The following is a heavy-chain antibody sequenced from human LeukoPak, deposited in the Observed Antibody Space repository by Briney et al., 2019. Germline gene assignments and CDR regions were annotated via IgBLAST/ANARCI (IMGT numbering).Heavy chain of an antibody. D-gene: IGHD3-10*01. Sequence: SETLSLTCTVSGGSISSYYWSWIRQPPGKGLEWLGYIYYSGSTNYNPSLKSRVTISVDTSKNQFSLKLSSVTAADTAVYYCARGGVWFGEFLYYFDYWGQGTLVTVSS. CDR2: IYYSGST. V-gene: IGHV4-59*01. CDR1: GGSISSYY. J-gene: IGHJ4*02. CDR3: ARGGVWFGEFLYYFDY.